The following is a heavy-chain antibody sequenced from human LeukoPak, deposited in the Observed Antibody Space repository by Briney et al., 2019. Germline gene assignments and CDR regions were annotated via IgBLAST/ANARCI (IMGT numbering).Heavy chain of an antibody. J-gene: IGHJ4*02. CDR2: IKQDGSDK. D-gene: IGHD3-16*01. CDR1: GFTFEKNW. CDR3: EATRFPRDH. V-gene: IGHV3-7*01. Sequence: GGSLRLSCVGSGFTFEKNWMTWVRQPPGKGLEWVANIKQDGSDKYYVDSVKGRFSISRDNAKNTLFLHMNNLGVEDTAVYYCEATRFPRDHWGQGLLVTVSS.